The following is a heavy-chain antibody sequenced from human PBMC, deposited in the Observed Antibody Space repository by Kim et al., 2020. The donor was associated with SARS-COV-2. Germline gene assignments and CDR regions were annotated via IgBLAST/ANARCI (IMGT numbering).Heavy chain of an antibody. CDR2: INHSGST. J-gene: IGHJ3*02. Sequence: SETLSLTCAVYGGSFSGYYWSWIRQPPGKGLEWIGEINHSGSTNYNPSLKSRVTISVDTSKNQFSLKLSSVTAADTAVYYCASVYDILTGLNDAFDIWGQGTMVTVSS. CDR3: ASVYDILTGLNDAFDI. CDR1: GGSFSGYY. V-gene: IGHV4-34*01. D-gene: IGHD3-9*01.